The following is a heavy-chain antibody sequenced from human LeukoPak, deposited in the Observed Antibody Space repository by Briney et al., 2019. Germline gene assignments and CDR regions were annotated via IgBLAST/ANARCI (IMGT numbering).Heavy chain of an antibody. J-gene: IGHJ4*02. CDR3: ARDLFSDGYSSSWDY. V-gene: IGHV1-2*02. CDR1: GYTFTGYY. D-gene: IGHD6-13*01. Sequence: ASVKVSCKASGYTFTGYYMHWVRQAPGQGVEWMGWINPNSGGTNYAQKFQGRVTMTRDTSISTAYMELSRLRSDDTAVYYCARDLFSDGYSSSWDYWGQGTLVTVSS. CDR2: INPNSGGT.